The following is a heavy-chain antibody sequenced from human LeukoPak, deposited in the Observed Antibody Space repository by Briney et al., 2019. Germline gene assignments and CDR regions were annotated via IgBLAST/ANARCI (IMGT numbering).Heavy chain of an antibody. D-gene: IGHD5-18*01. V-gene: IGHV5-51*01. CDR1: GYSFTSYW. Sequence: GESLKISCKASGYSFTSYWIGWVRQMPGKGLEWMGIIDPSYSETRYTPSFQGQVTISVDKSLTTADLQWNSLKASDTAMYYCARQTAMGRSGDYSGQGTLVTVCS. CDR2: IDPSYSET. J-gene: IGHJ4*02. CDR3: ARQTAMGRSGDY.